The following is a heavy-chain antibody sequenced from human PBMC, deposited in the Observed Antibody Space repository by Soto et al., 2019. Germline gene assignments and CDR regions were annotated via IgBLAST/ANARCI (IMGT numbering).Heavy chain of an antibody. V-gene: IGHV4-59*08. Sequence: SETLSLTCTVSGGSISSYYWSWIRQPPGKGPEWIGYIYYSGSTNYNPSLKSRVTISVDTSKNQFSLKLSSVTAADTAVYYCARLYGLDAFDIWGQGTMVTVSS. J-gene: IGHJ3*02. CDR3: ARLYGLDAFDI. CDR1: GGSISSYY. CDR2: IYYSGST. D-gene: IGHD3-16*02.